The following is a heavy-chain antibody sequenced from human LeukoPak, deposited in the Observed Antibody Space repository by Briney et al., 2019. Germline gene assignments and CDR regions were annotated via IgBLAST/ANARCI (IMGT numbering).Heavy chain of an antibody. V-gene: IGHV3-30-3*02. CDR1: GLIFRNYA. CDR2: ISNDGSNK. CDR3: AKNPTTHNYVTGGGGGFDP. J-gene: IGHJ5*02. Sequence: GGSLRLSCTASGLIFRNYAMSWVRQSPGKGLEWVAVISNDGSNKYYADSVKGRFTISRDNSKNTLYLQMNSLRPEDSAVYYCAKNPTTHNYVTGGGGGFDPWGQGTLVTVSS. D-gene: IGHD4-11*01.